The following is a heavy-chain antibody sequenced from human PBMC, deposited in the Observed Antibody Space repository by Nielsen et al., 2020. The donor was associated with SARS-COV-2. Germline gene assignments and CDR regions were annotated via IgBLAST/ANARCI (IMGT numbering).Heavy chain of an antibody. CDR3: ARDLWGVRDGLPSNAFDI. Sequence: GESLKISCAASGFTFSDYYISWIRQAPGKGLEWVSYISNSGSTIYYADSVKGRFTISRDNAKNSLYLQMNSLRAEDTAVYYCARDLWGVRDGLPSNAFDIWGQGTMVTVSS. J-gene: IGHJ3*02. V-gene: IGHV3-11*04. CDR2: ISNSGSTI. CDR1: GFTFSDYY. D-gene: IGHD5-24*01.